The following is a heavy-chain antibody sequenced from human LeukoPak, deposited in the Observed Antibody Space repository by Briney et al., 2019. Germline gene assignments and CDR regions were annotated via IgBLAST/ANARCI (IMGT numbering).Heavy chain of an antibody. J-gene: IGHJ6*02. V-gene: IGHV3-23*01. D-gene: IGHD2-2*01. Sequence: TGGSLRLSCAASGFMFSNFAMSWVRQAPGKGLEWVSTIYYSGGNTYSADSVKGRFTISRDNAKNTLYLQMNSLRAEDTAVYFCAKIRDCSSTSCYRTYGMDVWGQGTTVTVSS. CDR2: IYYSGGNT. CDR1: GFMFSNFA. CDR3: AKIRDCSSTSCYRTYGMDV.